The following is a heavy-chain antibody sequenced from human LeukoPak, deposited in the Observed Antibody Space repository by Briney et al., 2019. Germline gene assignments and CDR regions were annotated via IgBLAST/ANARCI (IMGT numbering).Heavy chain of an antibody. D-gene: IGHD1-26*01. J-gene: IGHJ4*02. Sequence: ASVKVSCKASGYTFTGYYMHWVRQAPGQGLEWMGWINPNSGGTNYAQKFQGRVTMTRDTSISTAYMELSRLRSDDTAVYYCARVSRGRVGATDYWGQGTLVTVSS. CDR2: INPNSGGT. CDR3: ARVSRGRVGATDY. V-gene: IGHV1-2*02. CDR1: GYTFTGYY.